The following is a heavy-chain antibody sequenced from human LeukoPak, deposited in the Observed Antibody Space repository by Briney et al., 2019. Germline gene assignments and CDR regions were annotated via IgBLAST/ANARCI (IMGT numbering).Heavy chain of an antibody. CDR1: GYTFTSYG. CDR3: ARSPACPQHRYSSGCQIDY. CDR2: ISAYNGNT. Sequence: GASVKVSCKASGYTFTSYGISWVRQAPGQGLEWMGWISAYNGNTNYAQKLQGRVTMTTDTSTSTAYMELRSLRSDDTAVYYCARSPACPQHRYSSGCQIDYWGQGTLVTVSS. V-gene: IGHV1-18*01. D-gene: IGHD6-19*01. J-gene: IGHJ4*02.